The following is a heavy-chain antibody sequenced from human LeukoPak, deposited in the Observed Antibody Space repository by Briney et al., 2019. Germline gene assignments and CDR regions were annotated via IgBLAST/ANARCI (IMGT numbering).Heavy chain of an antibody. CDR3: ASESYDSSGYYYV. Sequence: GGSLRLSCAASGLTFSSHWMHWVRQAPGKGLVWVSRITNDGSSTTYADSVKGRFTISRDNAKNSLYLQMNSLRAADTAVYYCASESYDSSGYYYVWGQGTLVTVSS. J-gene: IGHJ4*02. V-gene: IGHV3-74*01. D-gene: IGHD3-22*01. CDR1: GLTFSSHW. CDR2: ITNDGSST.